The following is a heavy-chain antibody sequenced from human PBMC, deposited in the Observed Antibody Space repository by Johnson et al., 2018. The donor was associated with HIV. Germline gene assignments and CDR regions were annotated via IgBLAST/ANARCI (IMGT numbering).Heavy chain of an antibody. CDR3: AKDKSNAFDI. CDR2: IYSGGST. Sequence: VQLVESGGGLIQSGGSLRLSCAASGFSVSSNYMSWVRQAPGKGLEWVSIIYSGGSTYYADSVKGRFTISRDNSKNTLYLQMNSLRAEDTAVYYCAKDKSNAFDIWCQGTMVTVSS. V-gene: IGHV3-66*03. CDR1: GFSVSSNY. J-gene: IGHJ3*02.